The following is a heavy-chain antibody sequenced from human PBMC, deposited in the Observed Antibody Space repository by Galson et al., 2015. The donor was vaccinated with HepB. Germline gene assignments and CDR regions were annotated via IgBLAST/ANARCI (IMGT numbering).Heavy chain of an antibody. CDR2: ISGYNGNT. J-gene: IGHJ4*02. CDR3: ARPDRGRYYFDY. D-gene: IGHD3-10*01. Sequence: SVKVSCKASGYTFTNYGINWVRQAPEQGLEWMGWISGYNGNTNYAQKFQGRVTMTTDTSTRTAYMELRSLRSDDTAVYYCARPDRGRYYFDYWGQGTLVTVSS. CDR1: GYTFTNYG. V-gene: IGHV1-18*01.